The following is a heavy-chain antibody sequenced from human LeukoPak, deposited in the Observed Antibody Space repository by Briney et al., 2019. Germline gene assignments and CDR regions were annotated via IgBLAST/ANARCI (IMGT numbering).Heavy chain of an antibody. V-gene: IGHV4-59*08. J-gene: IGHJ4*02. CDR3: ARYLQVAGRWYLDY. CDR1: GGSISNYY. CDR2: IYYTGRT. Sequence: SETLSLTCTVSGGSISNYYWSWIRQLPGKGLECIGYIYYTGRTNYNPSLKSRVTMSVDTSKNQFSLKLFSVTAADTAVYYCARYLQVAGRWYLDYWGQGTLVTVSS. D-gene: IGHD3-10*01.